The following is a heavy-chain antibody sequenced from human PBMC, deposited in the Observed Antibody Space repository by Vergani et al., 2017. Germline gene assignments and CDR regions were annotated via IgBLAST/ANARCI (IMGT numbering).Heavy chain of an antibody. D-gene: IGHD3-16*01. CDR2: IRSKANNYAT. CDR3: TRHXVGDDYVWGNYDY. CDR1: GFTFSGSA. V-gene: IGHV3-73*01. Sequence: EVQLVESGGGLVQPGWSLKLSCAASGFTFSGSAMHWVRQASGKGLEWIGRIRSKANNYATVYAASGKGRFTSSREDSKNTAYLQMNSLKTEDTAVYYCTRHXVGDDYVWGNYDYWGQGTRVTVSS. J-gene: IGHJ4*02.